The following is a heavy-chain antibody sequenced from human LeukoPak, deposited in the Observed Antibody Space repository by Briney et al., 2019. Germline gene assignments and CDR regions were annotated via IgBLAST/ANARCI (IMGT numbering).Heavy chain of an antibody. J-gene: IGHJ4*02. Sequence: PGRPLRLSCAASGFTFSSYAMHWVRQAPGKGLEWVAVISYDGSNKYYADSVKGRFTISRDNSKNTLYLQMNSLRAEDTAVYYCARDRVSGFLDYWGQGTLVTVSS. CDR2: ISYDGSNK. D-gene: IGHD5-12*01. CDR3: ARDRVSGFLDY. V-gene: IGHV3-30-3*01. CDR1: GFTFSSYA.